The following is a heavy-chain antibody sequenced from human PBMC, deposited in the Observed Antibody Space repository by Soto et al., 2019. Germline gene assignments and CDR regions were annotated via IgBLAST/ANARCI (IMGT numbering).Heavy chain of an antibody. CDR1: VAPSVVTT. V-gene: IGHV4-59*08. J-gene: IGHJ4*02. CDR2: SITVGAP. CDR3: ARHFSVDYFDY. Sequence: SEPCPSPALSLVAPSVVTTGAGSGSPQGRDWSGLGISITVGAPTTTPSLMSRVTISVDRSKNQFSLKLSSVTAADTAVYYCARHFSVDYFDYWGQGALVTVSS.